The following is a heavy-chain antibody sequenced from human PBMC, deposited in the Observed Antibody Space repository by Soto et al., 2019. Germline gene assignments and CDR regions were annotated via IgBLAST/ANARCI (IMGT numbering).Heavy chain of an antibody. CDR1: GFTFSDYG. CDR2: MSYDGSHK. J-gene: IGHJ4*02. V-gene: IGHV3-30*18. Sequence: GGSLRLSCEVSGFTFSDYGMHWVRQAPGKGLEWVAVMSYDGSHKYYADSVKGRFTISRDLSGNTLFLQMNSLRLEDTAVYFCAKEMYPRTVLDSSSPWGDYWGQGTLLTVYS. D-gene: IGHD6-6*01. CDR3: AKEMYPRTVLDSSSPWGDY.